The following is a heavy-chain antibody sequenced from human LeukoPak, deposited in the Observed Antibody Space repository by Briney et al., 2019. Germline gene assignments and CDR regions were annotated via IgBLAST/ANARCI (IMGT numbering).Heavy chain of an antibody. CDR3: ARDGAVAGTFGYYYYGMDV. V-gene: IGHV4-59*01. J-gene: IGHJ6*02. CDR2: IYYSGST. CDR1: GGSISSYY. D-gene: IGHD6-19*01. Sequence: PSEALSLTCTVSGGSISSYYWSWIRQPAGKGLEWIGFIYYSGSTNYNPSLKSRVTISVDTSKNQFSLKLSSVTAADTAVYYCARDGAVAGTFGYYYYGMDVWGQGTTVTVSS.